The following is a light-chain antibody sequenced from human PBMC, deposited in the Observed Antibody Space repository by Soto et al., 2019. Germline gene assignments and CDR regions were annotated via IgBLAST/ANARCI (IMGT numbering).Light chain of an antibody. Sequence: QSVLTQPPSASGSPGQSVTISCTGTSSDVGGYNYVSWYQQHPGKAPKLMIYEVSKRPSGVPDRFSGSKSGNTASLTVSGLQAEDEADYYCSSYAGSFYVFGTGTKVNVL. CDR3: SSYAGSFYV. CDR1: SSDVGGYNY. V-gene: IGLV2-8*01. J-gene: IGLJ1*01. CDR2: EVS.